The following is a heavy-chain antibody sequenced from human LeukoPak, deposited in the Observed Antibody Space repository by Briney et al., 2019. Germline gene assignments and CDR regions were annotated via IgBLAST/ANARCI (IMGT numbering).Heavy chain of an antibody. D-gene: IGHD1-14*01. CDR3: ARDPHHGSLDI. J-gene: IGHJ3*02. V-gene: IGHV3-7*01. CDR1: RFSFSLSW. Sequence: GGSLTLSCTASRFSFSLSWMTVVRQAPWKGLEGVALINEEGSESYYVDSVKGRFTISRDNAKTSLFLQMKSLSAEDTALYFCARDPHHGSLDIWGQGTMVTVSS. CDR2: INEEGSES.